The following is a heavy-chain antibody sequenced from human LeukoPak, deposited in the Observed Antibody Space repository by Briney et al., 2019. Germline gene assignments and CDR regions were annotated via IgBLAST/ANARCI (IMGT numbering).Heavy chain of an antibody. CDR2: TYYRSKWYN. J-gene: IGHJ4*02. CDR1: GDSVSSNSAA. Sequence: SQTLSLTCAISGDSVSSNSAAWNWIRQSPSRGLEWLGRTYYRSKWYNDYAVSVKSRITINPDTSKNQFSLQLNSVTPEDTAVYXXXXXXXGSYGLGGYFDYWGQGTLVTVSS. CDR3: XXXXXGSYGLGGYFDY. V-gene: IGHV6-1*01. D-gene: IGHD1-26*01.